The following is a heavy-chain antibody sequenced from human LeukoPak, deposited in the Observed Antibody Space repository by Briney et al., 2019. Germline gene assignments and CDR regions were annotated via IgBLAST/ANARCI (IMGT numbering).Heavy chain of an antibody. Sequence: PSETLSLTCTVSGGSISSSSYYWGWIRQPPGKGLEWIGSIYYSGNTYYNPSLKSRVTITIDTSKNQFSLKLSSVTAADTAVYYCAGESITMIVVVITDRAFDIWGQGTMVTVSS. CDR1: GGSISSSSYY. J-gene: IGHJ3*02. CDR2: IYYSGNT. D-gene: IGHD3-22*01. V-gene: IGHV4-39*02. CDR3: AGESITMIVVVITDRAFDI.